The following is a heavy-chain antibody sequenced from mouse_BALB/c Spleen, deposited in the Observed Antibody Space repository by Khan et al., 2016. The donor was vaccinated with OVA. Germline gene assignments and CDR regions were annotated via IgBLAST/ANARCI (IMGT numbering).Heavy chain of an antibody. D-gene: IGHD2-10*01. J-gene: IGHJ4*01. CDR3: SRPPYFSYVMVY. CDR2: INTYTGES. Sequence: QIQLVQSGPELKKPGETVKISCKASGYTFTNYGMNWVKQAPGKGLKWMGWINTYTGESTYADDFKGRFAFSLETSASTASLQINNLKNEDTATYFCSRPPYFSYVMVYWGQGTSVTVSS. V-gene: IGHV9-3-1*01. CDR1: GYTFTNYG.